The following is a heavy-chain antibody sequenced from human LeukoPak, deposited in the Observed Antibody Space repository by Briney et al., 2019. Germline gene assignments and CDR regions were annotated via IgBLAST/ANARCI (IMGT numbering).Heavy chain of an antibody. CDR3: ARQLGGTDNWFDP. V-gene: IGHV4-34*01. J-gene: IGHJ5*02. CDR2: INHSGST. Sequence: SETLFLTCAVYGGSFSGYYWSWIRQPPGKGLEWIGEINHSGSTNYNPSLRSRVTISVDTSKNQFSLKLSSVTAADTAVYYCARQLGGTDNWFDPWGQGTLVTVSS. CDR1: GGSFSGYY. D-gene: IGHD5-18*01.